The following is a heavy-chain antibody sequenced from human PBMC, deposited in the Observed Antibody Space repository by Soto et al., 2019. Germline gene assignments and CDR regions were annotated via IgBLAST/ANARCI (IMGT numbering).Heavy chain of an antibody. CDR1: GDTFTEYY. V-gene: IGHV1-46*01. CDR3: ARGGHVVVVTAAFDY. Sequence: QVQLMQSGAEVKKPGASVKVSCKASGDTFTEYYIHWVRQAPGQGLEWMGTVNPSGGHTTYAQHCLGRGTMTRDTTTITSYMEQTSLTAEDTAVYYCARGGHVVVVTAAFDYWGQGTLVTVSS. J-gene: IGHJ4*02. D-gene: IGHD2-21*02. CDR2: VNPSGGHT.